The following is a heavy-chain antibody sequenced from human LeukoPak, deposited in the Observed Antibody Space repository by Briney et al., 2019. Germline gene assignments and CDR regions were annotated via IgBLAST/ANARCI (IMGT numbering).Heavy chain of an antibody. CDR3: ARLLTGYYYYYYYMDV. Sequence: ASVKVSCKASGYTFTSYDINWVRQATGQGLEWMGWMNPNSGNTGYAQKFQGRVTMTRNTSISTAYMELGSLRSEDTAVYYCARLLTGYYYYYYYMDVWGKGTTVTVSS. J-gene: IGHJ6*03. CDR2: MNPNSGNT. D-gene: IGHD3-9*01. V-gene: IGHV1-8*01. CDR1: GYTFTSYD.